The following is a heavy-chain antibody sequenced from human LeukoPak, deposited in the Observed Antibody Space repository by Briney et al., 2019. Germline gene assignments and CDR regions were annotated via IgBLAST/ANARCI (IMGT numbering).Heavy chain of an antibody. CDR2: IKQDGSEK. V-gene: IGHV3-7*01. CDR3: ASDRSWYGGGFDY. D-gene: IGHD6-13*01. CDR1: GFTFSSYW. Sequence: GGSLRLSCAASGFTFSSYWMSWVRQAPGKGLEWVANIKQDGSEKNYVDSVKGRFTISRDNAKNSLYLQMNSLRAEDTAVYYCASDRSWYGGGFDYWGQGTLVTVSS. J-gene: IGHJ4*02.